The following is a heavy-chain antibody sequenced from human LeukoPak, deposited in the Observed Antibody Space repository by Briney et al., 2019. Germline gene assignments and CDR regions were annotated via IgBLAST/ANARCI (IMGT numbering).Heavy chain of an antibody. D-gene: IGHD6-19*01. J-gene: IGHJ3*02. CDR1: GYSFTSYW. CDR3: ASHSHSSGWYDAFDI. CDR2: IYPGDSDT. V-gene: IGHV5-51*01. Sequence: GESLKISCKGSGYSFTSYWIGWVRQMRGKGLEWMGIIYPGDSDTRYSPSFQGQVTISADKSISTAYLQWSSLKASDTAMYYCASHSHSSGWYDAFDIWGQGTMVTVSS.